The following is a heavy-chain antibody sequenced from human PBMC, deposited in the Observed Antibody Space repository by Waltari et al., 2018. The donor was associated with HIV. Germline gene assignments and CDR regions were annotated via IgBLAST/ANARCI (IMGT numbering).Heavy chain of an antibody. CDR1: GFIFSNYA. Sequence: EVQLLESGGGLVHPGESLRLSCAASGFIFSNYAMSWVRQTPGKGLEGVSGMSKGASRAYYADSVKGRFTISRDNSKNTVHLQMMSLRVEDTAVYYCAREDYHYDNSAYYGAYYFDFWGQGTLVTVSS. V-gene: IGHV3-23*01. CDR2: MSKGASRA. D-gene: IGHD3-22*01. CDR3: AREDYHYDNSAYYGAYYFDF. J-gene: IGHJ4*02.